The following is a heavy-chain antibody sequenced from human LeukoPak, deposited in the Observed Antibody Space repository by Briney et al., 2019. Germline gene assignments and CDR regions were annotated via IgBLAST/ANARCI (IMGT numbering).Heavy chain of an antibody. J-gene: IGHJ4*02. CDR2: ITGSESST. Sequence: GGSLRLSCAASGFTFCSYAMTWVRQAPGKGLEWVPVITGSESSTYYADSVRGRFTISRDNPKNTLYLQMNSLRADDTAVYYCAKHRGSGVAGTGGVESWGQGTLVTVSS. V-gene: IGHV3-23*01. CDR1: GFTFCSYA. D-gene: IGHD6-19*01. CDR3: AKHRGSGVAGTGGVES.